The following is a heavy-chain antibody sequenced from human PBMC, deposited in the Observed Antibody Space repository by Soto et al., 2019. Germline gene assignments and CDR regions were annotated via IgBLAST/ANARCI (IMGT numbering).Heavy chain of an antibody. J-gene: IGHJ4*02. CDR3: ARDVSGGSATLGY. CDR2: IYYSGST. V-gene: IGHV4-59*01. CDR1: GGSISSYY. Sequence: SETLSLTCTVSGGSISSYYWSWIRQPPGKGLEWIGYIYYSGSTNYNPSLKSRVTISVDTSKNQFSLKLSSVTAADTAVHYCARDVSGGSATLGYWGQGTLVTVSS. D-gene: IGHD2-15*01.